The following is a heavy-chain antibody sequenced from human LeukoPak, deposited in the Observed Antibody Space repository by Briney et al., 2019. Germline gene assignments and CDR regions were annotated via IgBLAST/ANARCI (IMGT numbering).Heavy chain of an antibody. CDR2: ITGSGGST. Sequence: GGSLRLSCTASGFSFSSYAMSWVRQAPGKGLEWVSGITGSGGSTNYADSVKGRFTISRDHSKNTLYLQMNSLRAEDTALYYCAKDLWKYQLRTLDYWGQGTLVTVSS. V-gene: IGHV3-23*01. CDR1: GFSFSSYA. D-gene: IGHD2-2*01. CDR3: AKDLWKYQLRTLDY. J-gene: IGHJ4*02.